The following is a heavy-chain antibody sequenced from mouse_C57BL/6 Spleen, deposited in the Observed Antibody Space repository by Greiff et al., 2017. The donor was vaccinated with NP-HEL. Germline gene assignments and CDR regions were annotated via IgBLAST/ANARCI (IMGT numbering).Heavy chain of an antibody. J-gene: IGHJ4*01. V-gene: IGHV1-82*01. Sequence: QVQLKESGPELVKPGASVKISCKASGYAFSSSWMNWVKQRPGKGLEWIGRIYPGDGDTNYNGKFKGKATLTADKSSSTAYMQLSSLTSEDSAVYFCARLGLGMDYWGQGTSVTVSS. CDR3: ARLGLGMDY. CDR2: IYPGDGDT. CDR1: GYAFSSSW. D-gene: IGHD4-1*01.